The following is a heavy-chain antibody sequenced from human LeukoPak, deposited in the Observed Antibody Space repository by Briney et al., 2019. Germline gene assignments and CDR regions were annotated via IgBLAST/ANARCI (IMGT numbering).Heavy chain of an antibody. J-gene: IGHJ3*02. CDR3: ARDGKGGYFPNAFDI. Sequence: PGGSLRLSCAASGFTFSSYAMSWVRQAPGKGLEWVAVISYDGSNKYYADSVKGRFTTSRDNSKNTLYLQMNSLRAEDTAVYYCARDGKGGYFPNAFDIWGQGTMVTVSS. V-gene: IGHV3-30-3*01. CDR2: ISYDGSNK. D-gene: IGHD3-22*01. CDR1: GFTFSSYA.